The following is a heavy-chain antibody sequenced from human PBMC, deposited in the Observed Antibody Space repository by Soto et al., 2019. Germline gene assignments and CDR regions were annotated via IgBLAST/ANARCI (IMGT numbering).Heavy chain of an antibody. Sequence: GASVKVSCKASGYTFTTYSMHWVRQAPGQRLEWMGWIDAGNGNTEHSQKFQGRVTITRDTSANTAYLELGSLRSEDTAVYYCARAACSSTSCYNYYAYGMDVWGQGTAVTVSS. CDR3: ARAACSSTSCYNYYAYGMDV. J-gene: IGHJ6*02. CDR1: GYTFTTYS. D-gene: IGHD2-2*01. CDR2: IDAGNGNT. V-gene: IGHV1-3*01.